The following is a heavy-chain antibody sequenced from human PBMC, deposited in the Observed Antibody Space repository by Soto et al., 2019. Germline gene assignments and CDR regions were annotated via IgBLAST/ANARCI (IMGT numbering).Heavy chain of an antibody. J-gene: IGHJ3*02. Sequence: TLSLTRTVSGGSISSYYWSWIRQPAGKGLGWIGRMYTSGSTKYNPSVKSRVTMSVDTSKNQFSLNLSSVTAAADTAVYYGARDRIARANDAFDIWGQGTMVTVSS. CDR1: GGSISSYY. V-gene: IGHV4-4*07. D-gene: IGHD2-21*01. CDR2: MYTSGST. CDR3: ARDRIARANDAFDI.